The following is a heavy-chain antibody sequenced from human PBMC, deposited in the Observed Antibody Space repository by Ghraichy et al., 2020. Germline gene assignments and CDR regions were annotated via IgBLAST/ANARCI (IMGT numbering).Heavy chain of an antibody. V-gene: IGHV3-74*01. CDR3: ATSPRADRGNY. CDR1: GLTFSSYW. CDR2: IKTDGSTP. Sequence: GGSLRLSCAASGLTFSSYWMNWVRQAPGKGLEWVSPIKTDGSTPNYADSVRGRFTISRDNAKNTLSLQMNRLRADDTAVYYCATSPRADRGNYWGQGTLVTVSS. J-gene: IGHJ4*02. D-gene: IGHD2-15*01.